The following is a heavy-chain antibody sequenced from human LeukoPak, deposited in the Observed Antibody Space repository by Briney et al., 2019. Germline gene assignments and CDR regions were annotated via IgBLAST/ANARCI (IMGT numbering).Heavy chain of an antibody. CDR3: ARHGDVRYFDWLKDGFDY. Sequence: TSETLSLTCTVFGGSISSYYWSWIRKPPGKGLEWIGYIYNSGITNKNPSLKRRVTISGDTSKNQFSLKLSSVTAADTAVYYCARHGDVRYFDWLKDGFDYWGQGTLVTVSS. J-gene: IGHJ4*02. CDR1: GGSISSYY. V-gene: IGHV4-4*09. CDR2: IYNSGIT. D-gene: IGHD3-9*01.